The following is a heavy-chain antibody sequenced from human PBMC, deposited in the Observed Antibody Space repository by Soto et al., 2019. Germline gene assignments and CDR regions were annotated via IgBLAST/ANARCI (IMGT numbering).Heavy chain of an antibody. CDR1: GFTFLSFT. V-gene: IGHV3-21*01. Sequence: PWGSLRLSCSASGFTFLSFTMNWVRQAPGEGLEWVSTISSNSAYIYYTDALRGRFTISRDNAKNSLHLQMNSLRAEDTAVYYCTRDASRDSSARGWFDPWGPGTLVTVS. CDR3: TRDASRDSSARGWFDP. D-gene: IGHD6-13*01. CDR2: ISSNSAYI. J-gene: IGHJ5*02.